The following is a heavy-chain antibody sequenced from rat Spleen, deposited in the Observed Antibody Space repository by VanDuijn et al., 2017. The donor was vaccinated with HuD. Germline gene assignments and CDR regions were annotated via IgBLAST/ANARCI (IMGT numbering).Heavy chain of an antibody. D-gene: IGHD4-4*01. CDR1: GFTFSNSW. V-gene: IGHV5-31*01. J-gene: IGHJ2*01. Sequence: EVQLVESGGGLVQPGRSLKLSCVASGFTFSNSWMTWIRQAPGKGLEWVASISNIDDTYYSNSVKGRFTISRDNAKRNLNLQMNSLRSEDTATYYCARGESNSDYFDYWGQGVMVTVSS. CDR2: ISNIDDT. CDR3: ARGESNSDYFDY.